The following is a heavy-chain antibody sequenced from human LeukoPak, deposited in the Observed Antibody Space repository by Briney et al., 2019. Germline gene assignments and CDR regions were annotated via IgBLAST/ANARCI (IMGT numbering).Heavy chain of an antibody. V-gene: IGHV3-21*01. CDR3: ARDDHVEMATILDY. Sequence: PGGSLRLFCAASGFTFSSYSMNWVRQAPGKGLEWVSSISSSSSYIYYADSVKGRFTISRDNAKNSLYLQMNSLRAEDTAVYYCARDDHVEMATILDYWGQGTLVTVSS. CDR1: GFTFSSYS. CDR2: ISSSSSYI. J-gene: IGHJ4*02. D-gene: IGHD5-24*01.